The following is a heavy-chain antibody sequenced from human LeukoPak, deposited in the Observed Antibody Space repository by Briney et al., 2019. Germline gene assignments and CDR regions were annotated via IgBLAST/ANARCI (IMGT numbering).Heavy chain of an antibody. J-gene: IGHJ4*02. CDR2: MNPNSGNT. CDR3: ARAGLWFGEYRFDY. Sequence: ASVKVSCKASGYIFTSYDINWVRQATGQGLEWMGWMNPNSGNTGYAQKFQGRVTMTRSTSISTAYMELSSLRSEDTAVYYCARAGLWFGEYRFDYWGQGTLVTVSS. D-gene: IGHD3-10*01. CDR1: GYIFTSYD. V-gene: IGHV1-8*01.